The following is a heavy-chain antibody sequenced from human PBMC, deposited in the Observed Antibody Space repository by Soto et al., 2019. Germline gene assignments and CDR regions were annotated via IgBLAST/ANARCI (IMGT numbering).Heavy chain of an antibody. V-gene: IGHV4-4*02. CDR1: GGSIHSSYW. CDR2: IFHLGGA. Sequence: QVQLQESGPGLVKPSGTLSLICDVSGGSIHSSYWWSWVRQPPGRRLEWIGEIFHLGGATYNPSFESRVTISVDKAKNQFYLKLTSVTAADSAIYFCARSFDYWGPGILVTASS. J-gene: IGHJ4*02. CDR3: ARSFDY.